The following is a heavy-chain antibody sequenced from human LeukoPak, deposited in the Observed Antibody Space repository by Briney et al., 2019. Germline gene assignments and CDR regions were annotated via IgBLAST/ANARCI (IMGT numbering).Heavy chain of an antibody. V-gene: IGHV1-18*01. Sequence: VASVKVSCKASGYTFTSYGISWVRQAPGQGLEWMGWISAYNGNTNYAQKLQGRVTMTTDTSTSTAYMELRSLRSDDTAVYYCARAGAVAGTYDAFDIWGQGTMVTVSS. CDR3: ARAGAVAGTYDAFDI. CDR2: ISAYNGNT. J-gene: IGHJ3*02. CDR1: GYTFTSYG. D-gene: IGHD6-19*01.